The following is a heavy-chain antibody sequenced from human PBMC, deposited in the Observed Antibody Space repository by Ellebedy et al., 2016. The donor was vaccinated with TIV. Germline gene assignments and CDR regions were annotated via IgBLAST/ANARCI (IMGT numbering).Heavy chain of an antibody. CDR3: ARANQQGVVVVGPAPNFDF. Sequence: ASVKVSCKASGYTFTSYGIGWVRQAPGQGLEWMGWISAYTGNTNYAQKFQGRVTMTTDTSTSTAYMEVRSLRSDETAVYYCARANQQGVVVVGPAPNFDFWGQGTPVTVSS. D-gene: IGHD2-15*01. CDR1: GYTFTSYG. CDR2: ISAYTGNT. J-gene: IGHJ4*02. V-gene: IGHV1-18*01.